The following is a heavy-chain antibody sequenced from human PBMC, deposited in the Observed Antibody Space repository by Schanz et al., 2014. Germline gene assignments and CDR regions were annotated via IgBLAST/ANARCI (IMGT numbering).Heavy chain of an antibody. V-gene: IGHV3-11*05. CDR2: VSSSSSYT. CDR3: GAYSGGLTSSDY. J-gene: IGHJ4*02. CDR1: GFTFSDYC. Sequence: QVQLVESGGGLVKPGGSLRLSCAASGFTFSDYCMSWVRQAPGKGLEWVSYVSSSSSYTNYADSVKGRFTISRDNDKSTLYQQMIRLMGEDAAVYYCGAYSGGLTSSDYRGQGTQVTVSS. D-gene: IGHD1-26*01.